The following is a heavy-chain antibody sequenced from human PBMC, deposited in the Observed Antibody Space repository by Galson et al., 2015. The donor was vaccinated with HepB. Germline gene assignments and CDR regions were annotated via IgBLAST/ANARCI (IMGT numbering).Heavy chain of an antibody. CDR2: IDPSDSYT. CDR3: ARHTAAAGRTYYYYGMDV. D-gene: IGHD6-13*01. CDR1: GYSFTSYW. Sequence: QSGAEVKKPGESLRISCKGSGYSFTSYWISWVRQMPGKGLEWMGRIDPSDSYTNYSPSFQGHVTISADKSISTAYLQWSSLKASDTAMYYCARHTAAAGRTYYYYGMDVWGQGTTVTVSS. J-gene: IGHJ6*02. V-gene: IGHV5-10-1*01.